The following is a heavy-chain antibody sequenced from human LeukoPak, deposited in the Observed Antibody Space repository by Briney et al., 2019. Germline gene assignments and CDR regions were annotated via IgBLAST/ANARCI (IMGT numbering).Heavy chain of an antibody. CDR1: EFTFSAYW. J-gene: IGHJ4*02. Sequence: PGGALRLSCAASEFTFSAYWMHWVRQVPGKGLVWVSRVNGDGSSTSYADSVKGRFTISRDNAKNTLYLQMNSLRAEDTAVYYCARDLELTYYDSSGYDYWGQGTPVTVS. CDR3: ARDLELTYYDSSGYDY. CDR2: VNGDGSST. D-gene: IGHD3-22*01. V-gene: IGHV3-74*01.